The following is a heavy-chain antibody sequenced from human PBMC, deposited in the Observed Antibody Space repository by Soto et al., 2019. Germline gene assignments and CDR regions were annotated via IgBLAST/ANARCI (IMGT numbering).Heavy chain of an antibody. J-gene: IGHJ4*02. D-gene: IGHD3-22*01. CDR2: ISYDGNNK. Sequence: PGGSLRLSCAASGFTYSTYAMHWVRQAPGKGLEWVAVISYDGNNKFYADSVKGRFTISRDSTKQTLYLQMNSLRAEDTAVYYCAKNPGYYYDSTGYHFDYWGQGTLVTVSS. CDR3: AKNPGYYYDSTGYHFDY. V-gene: IGHV3-30-3*01. CDR1: GFTYSTYA.